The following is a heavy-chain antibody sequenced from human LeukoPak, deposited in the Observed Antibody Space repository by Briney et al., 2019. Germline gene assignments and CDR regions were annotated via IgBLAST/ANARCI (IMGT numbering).Heavy chain of an antibody. D-gene: IGHD6-6*01. Sequence: GGSLRLSCAASGFTFDDYAMHWVRQAPGKGLEWVSGISWNSGSIGYADSVKGRFTISMDNAKNSLYLQMSSLRAEDTAVYYCARGGTYSSSCGQGTLVTVSS. CDR1: GFTFDDYA. CDR2: ISWNSGSI. CDR3: ARGGTYSSS. V-gene: IGHV3-9*01. J-gene: IGHJ5*02.